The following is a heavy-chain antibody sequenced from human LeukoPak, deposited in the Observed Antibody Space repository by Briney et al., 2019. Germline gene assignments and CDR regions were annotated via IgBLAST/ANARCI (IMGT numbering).Heavy chain of an antibody. J-gene: IGHJ4*02. D-gene: IGHD3-3*01. CDR3: AKVLLSGLRFLEWLLFDY. CDR2: ISGSGGST. CDR1: GFTFSSYA. V-gene: IGHV3-23*01. Sequence: GRSLRLSCAASGFTFSSYAMSWVRQAPGKGLEWVSAISGSGGSTYYADSVKGRFTISRDNSKNTLYLQMNSLRAEDTAVYYCAKVLLSGLRFLEWLLFDYWGQGTLVTVSS.